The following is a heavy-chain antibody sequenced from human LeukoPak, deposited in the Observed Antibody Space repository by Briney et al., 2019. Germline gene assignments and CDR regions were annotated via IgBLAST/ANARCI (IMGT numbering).Heavy chain of an antibody. CDR1: GFTFSSYA. Sequence: GGSLRLSCAASGFTFSSYAMHWVRQAPGKRLEWVAVISYDGSNKYYADSVKGRFTISRDNSKNTLYLQMNSLRAEDTAVYYCARGSRWLQLKLNFDYWGQGTLVTVSS. V-gene: IGHV3-30-3*01. CDR3: ARGSRWLQLKLNFDY. D-gene: IGHD5-24*01. CDR2: ISYDGSNK. J-gene: IGHJ4*02.